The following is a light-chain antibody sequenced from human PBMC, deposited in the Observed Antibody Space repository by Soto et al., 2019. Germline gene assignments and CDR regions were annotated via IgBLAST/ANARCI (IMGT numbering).Light chain of an antibody. CDR1: QTLYTN. CDR2: GAS. Sequence: EIVMTQSPATLSVSPGERATLSCRASQTLYTNLAWYQQKLGQAPRLLIYGASARATDIPARFSGSGSGTEFPLTISGLQSEDFAIYYCQQYSDWPLTFGGGTKVEIK. J-gene: IGKJ4*01. CDR3: QQYSDWPLT. V-gene: IGKV3-15*01.